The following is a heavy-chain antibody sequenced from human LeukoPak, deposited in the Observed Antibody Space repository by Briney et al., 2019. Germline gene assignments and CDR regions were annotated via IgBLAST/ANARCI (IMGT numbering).Heavy chain of an antibody. D-gene: IGHD5-24*01. CDR1: GVNSNNNS. CDR2: IMPLVGTA. J-gene: IGHJ6*03. V-gene: IGHV1-69*05. Sequence: SVKLSCKDSGVNSNNNSISWVRQAPGQGLEWMAGIMPLVGTANYAQEFQGRVTFTTAESASTAYMEVSSLRSEDTAVYYCASGSLGDGYGVGDYYQYMDVWGKGTTVTVSS. CDR3: ASGSLGDGYGVGDYYQYMDV.